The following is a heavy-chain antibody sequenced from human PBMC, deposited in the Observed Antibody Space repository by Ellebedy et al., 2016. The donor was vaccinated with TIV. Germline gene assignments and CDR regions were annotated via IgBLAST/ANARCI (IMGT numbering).Heavy chain of an antibody. CDR3: ARELVAPYYFDY. V-gene: IGHV1-46*01. CDR1: GYTFTSDL. J-gene: IGHJ4*02. CDR2: INPSNGGT. Sequence: AASVKVSCKASGYTFTSDLIHWVRQAPGQGLEWMGVINPSNGGTGYAQKFQGRIILTTDTSTNTVYLDLTNLRSDDSAMYYCARELVAPYYFDYWGQGTLVTVSS. D-gene: IGHD3-16*01.